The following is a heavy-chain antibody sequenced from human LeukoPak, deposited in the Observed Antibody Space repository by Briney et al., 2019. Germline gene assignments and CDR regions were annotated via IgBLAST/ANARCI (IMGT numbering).Heavy chain of an antibody. V-gene: IGHV1-24*01. CDR1: GYTLTELS. CDR2: FDPEDGET. D-gene: IGHD3-16*01. Sequence: ASVKVSCKVSGYTLTELSMHWVRQAPGKGLEWMGGFDPEDGETIYAQKFQGRVTITRNTSISTAYMELSSLRSEDTAVYYCARAGDPYYYYYMDVWGKGTTVTVSS. CDR3: ARAGDPYYYYYMDV. J-gene: IGHJ6*03.